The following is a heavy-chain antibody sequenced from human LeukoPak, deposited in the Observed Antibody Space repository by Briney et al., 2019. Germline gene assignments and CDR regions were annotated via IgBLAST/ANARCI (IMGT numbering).Heavy chain of an antibody. CDR2: IYYSGRT. V-gene: IGHV4-39*01. J-gene: IGHJ1*01. D-gene: IGHD3-22*01. CDR3: ARRRYYDGSGYLE. Sequence: SETLSLTCSVSGDSVSRSDSYWDWIRQPPGKGLEWIGTIYYSGRTYYSPSLKSRVTMSVDPSNNQFSLTLRSVTAADTAVYYGARRRYYDGSGYLEWGQGTLLSVSS. CDR1: GDSVSRSDSY.